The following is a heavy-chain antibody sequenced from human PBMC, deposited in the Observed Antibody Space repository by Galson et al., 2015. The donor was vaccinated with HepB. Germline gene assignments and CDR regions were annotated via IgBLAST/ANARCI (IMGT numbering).Heavy chain of an antibody. Sequence: SVKVSCKASGYTFTGYYMHWVRQAPGQGLEWMGRINPNSGGTNYAQKFQGRVTMTRDTSISTAYMELSRLRSDDTVVYYCARGWGSGSYYYDAFDIWGQGTMVTVSS. J-gene: IGHJ3*02. D-gene: IGHD3-10*01. CDR2: INPNSGGT. V-gene: IGHV1-2*05. CDR1: GYTFTGYY. CDR3: ARGWGSGSYYYDAFDI.